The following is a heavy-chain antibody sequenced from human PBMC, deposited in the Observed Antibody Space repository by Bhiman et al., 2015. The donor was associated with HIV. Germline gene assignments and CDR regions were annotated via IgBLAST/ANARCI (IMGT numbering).Heavy chain of an antibody. D-gene: IGHD2/OR15-2a*01. V-gene: IGHV3-48*04. CDR2: ISIDEDIL. CDR1: GFTFSNYG. J-gene: IGHJ3*02. CDR3: SRDPLGAQYSAI. Sequence: EVQLVESGGGVVQPGGSLRLSCAASGFTFSNYGMHWVRQAAGKGPEWVSYISIDEDILDYADSVKGRFTISRDNAKNSLYLQMNSLRAEDTAVYYCSRDPLGAQYSAIWGQGTMVTVSS.